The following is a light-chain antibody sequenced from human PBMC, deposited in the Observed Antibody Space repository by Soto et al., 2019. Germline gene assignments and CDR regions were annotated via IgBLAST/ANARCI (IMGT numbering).Light chain of an antibody. CDR2: SNN. CDR3: AAWDDSLNGHVV. V-gene: IGLV1-44*01. CDR1: NSNIESNT. J-gene: IGLJ2*01. Sequence: QSVLTQPPSASGTPGQRVTISCSGSNSNIESNTVNWYQQLPGTAPKLLIYSNNQRPSWVPDRFSGSKSGTSASLAIRGLQSDDEADYYCAAWDDSLNGHVVFGGGTKLTVL.